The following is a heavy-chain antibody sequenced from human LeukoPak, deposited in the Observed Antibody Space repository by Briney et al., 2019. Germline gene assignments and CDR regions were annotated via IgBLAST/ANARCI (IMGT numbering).Heavy chain of an antibody. CDR2: INHSGST. Sequence: SETLSLTCAVYGGSFSGYYWSWIRQPPGKGLEWIGEINHSGSTNYNPSLKSRVTISVDTSKNQFSLKLSSVTAADTAVYYCARGRPGPTYYYDSSGYSNDYWGQGTLVTVSS. CDR3: ARGRPGPTYYYDSSGYSNDY. J-gene: IGHJ4*02. CDR1: GGSFSGYY. V-gene: IGHV4-34*01. D-gene: IGHD3-22*01.